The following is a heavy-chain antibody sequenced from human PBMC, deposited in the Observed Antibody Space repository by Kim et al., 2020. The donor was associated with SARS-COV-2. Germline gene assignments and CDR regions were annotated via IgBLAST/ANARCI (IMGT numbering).Heavy chain of an antibody. D-gene: IGHD3-22*01. J-gene: IGHJ6*03. V-gene: IGHV3-30*04. CDR2: ISYDGSNK. Sequence: GGSLRLSCAASGFTFSSYAMHWVRQAPGKGLEWVAVISYDGSNKYYADSVKGRFTISRDNSKNTLYLQMNSLRVEDTAVYYCARQYYYDSRGYYYPHYY. CDR1: GFTFSSYA. CDR3: ARQYYYDSRGYYYPHYY.